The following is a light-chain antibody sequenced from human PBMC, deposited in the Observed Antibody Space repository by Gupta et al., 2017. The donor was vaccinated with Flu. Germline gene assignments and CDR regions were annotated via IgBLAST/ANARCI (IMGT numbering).Light chain of an antibody. J-gene: IGKJ5*01. CDR1: QSVSSY. CDR2: DAS. Sequence: EIVLTQSPATLSLSPGERATLSCRASQSVSSYLAWYQQKPGQAPRLIIYDASNRATGITARFSGSGEEKDFTLTSSRREYEDCAVYYGQQRSTLISFGQGTQMEIK. V-gene: IGKV3-11*01. CDR3: QQRSTLIS.